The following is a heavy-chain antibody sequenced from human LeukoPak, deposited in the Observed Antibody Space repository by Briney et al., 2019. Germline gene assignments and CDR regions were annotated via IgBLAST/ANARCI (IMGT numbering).Heavy chain of an antibody. CDR1: GGSISSSSYY. J-gene: IGHJ3*02. V-gene: IGHV4-39*07. CDR2: IYYSGST. D-gene: IGHD1-26*01. Sequence: PSETLSLTCTVSGGSISSSSYYWGWIRQPPGKGLEWIGSIYYSGSTYYNPSLKSRVTISVDTSKNQFSLKLSSVTAADTAVYYCARSGIVGTKYLNDAFDIWGQGTMVTVSS. CDR3: ARSGIVGTKYLNDAFDI.